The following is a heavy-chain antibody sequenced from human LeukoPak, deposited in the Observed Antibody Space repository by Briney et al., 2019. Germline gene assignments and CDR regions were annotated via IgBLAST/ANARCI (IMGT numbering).Heavy chain of an antibody. V-gene: IGHV3-9*01. J-gene: IGHJ4*02. CDR1: GFTFDDYA. CDR3: AKDHVYDFWSGSAGFDY. CDR2: ISWNSGSI. Sequence: GRSLRLSCAASGFTFDDYAMHWVRQAPGKGLEWVSGISWNSGSIGYADSVKGRFTISRDNAKNSLYLQMNSLRAEDTALYYCAKDHVYDFWSGSAGFDYWGQGTLVTVSS. D-gene: IGHD3-3*01.